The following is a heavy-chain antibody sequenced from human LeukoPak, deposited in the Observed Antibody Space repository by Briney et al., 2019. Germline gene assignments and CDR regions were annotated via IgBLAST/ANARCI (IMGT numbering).Heavy chain of an antibody. CDR1: GFTFKTYG. V-gene: IGHV3-30*18. Sequence: GGSLRLSCEASGFTFKTYGMHRVRQAPGKGLEWVAVISSDGRDKHCADSVKGRLTISRDNSKDTPYLQMNSLRPEDTAVYYCAEDGDIGAAGYYFGYWGQGTLVTVSS. CDR3: AEDGDIGAAGYYFGY. CDR2: ISSDGRDK. D-gene: IGHD6-13*01. J-gene: IGHJ4*02.